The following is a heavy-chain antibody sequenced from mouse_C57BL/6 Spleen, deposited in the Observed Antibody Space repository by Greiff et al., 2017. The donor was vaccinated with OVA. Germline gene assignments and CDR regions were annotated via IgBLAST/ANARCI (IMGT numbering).Heavy chain of an antibody. D-gene: IGHD3-2*02. CDR1: GYTFTSYW. CDR2: IYPSDSEN. CDR3: ARGRTAQATLAY. J-gene: IGHJ3*01. V-gene: IGHV1-61*01. Sequence: QVQLQQPGAELVRPGSSVKLSCKASGYTFTSYWMDWVKQRPGQGLEWIGNIYPSDSENHYNQKFKDKATLTVDKSSSTAYMQLISLTSEDSAVYSCARGRTAQATLAYWGQGTLVTVSA.